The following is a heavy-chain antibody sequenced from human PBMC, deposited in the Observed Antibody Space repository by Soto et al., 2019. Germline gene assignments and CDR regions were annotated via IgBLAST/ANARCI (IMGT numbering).Heavy chain of an antibody. CDR3: ASRYDILTGHNYYYYGMDV. V-gene: IGHV4-31*03. D-gene: IGHD3-9*01. Sequence: SETLSLTCTVSVGYISSGGLYSNWIRQHSVKGLEWIGYIYYSGSTYYNPSLKSRVTISVDTSKNQFSLKLSSVTAADTAVYYCASRYDILTGHNYYYYGMDVWGQGTTVT. CDR2: IYYSGST. J-gene: IGHJ6*02. CDR1: VGYISSGGLY.